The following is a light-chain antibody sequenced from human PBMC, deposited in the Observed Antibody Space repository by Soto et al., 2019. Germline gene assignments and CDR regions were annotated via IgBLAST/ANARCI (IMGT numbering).Light chain of an antibody. CDR3: QEYGSSL. CDR2: GAS. J-gene: IGKJ3*01. V-gene: IGKV3-20*01. CDR1: QSIDNKF. Sequence: ENVLTQSPGTVSVSPGERATLSCRASQSIDNKFLAWYQQIPGQAPRLLIYGASSRATGIPDRFSGSGSGTDFTLTISRLEPEDFAVYYCQEYGSSLFGPGTKVDIK.